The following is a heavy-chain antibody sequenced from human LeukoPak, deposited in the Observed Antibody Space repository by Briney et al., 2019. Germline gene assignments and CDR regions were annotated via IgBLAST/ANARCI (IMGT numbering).Heavy chain of an antibody. CDR3: ASRTSSSWYFACFDY. CDR2: INAGNGNT. V-gene: IGHV1-3*01. D-gene: IGHD6-13*01. CDR1: GYTFTSYA. Sequence: GASVKVSCKASGYTFTSYAMHWVRQAPGQRLEWMGWINAGNGNTEYSQKFQGRVTITRDTSASTAYMELSSLRSEDTAVYYCASRTSSSWYFACFDYWGQGTLVTVSS. J-gene: IGHJ4*02.